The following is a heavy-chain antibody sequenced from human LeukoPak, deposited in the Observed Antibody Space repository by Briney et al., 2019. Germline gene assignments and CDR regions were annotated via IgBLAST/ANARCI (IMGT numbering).Heavy chain of an antibody. CDR2: IVPIFGTT. D-gene: IGHD6-13*01. V-gene: IGHV1-69*06. Sequence: SVKVSCKVSGDTLTNYAFSWVRQAPGQGLEWMGSIVPIFGTTDLPRKFQGRVTITADTSTTTAYMELTSLKSEDTALYYCAAYSTSPNLDHWGQATLVTVSS. CDR3: AAYSTSPNLDH. CDR1: GDTLTNYA. J-gene: IGHJ4*02.